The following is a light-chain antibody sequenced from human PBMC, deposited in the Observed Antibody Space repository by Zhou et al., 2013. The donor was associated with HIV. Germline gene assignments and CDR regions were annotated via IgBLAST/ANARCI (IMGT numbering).Light chain of an antibody. CDR3: GTWDSSLSSEV. V-gene: IGLV1-51*01. CDR2: DDN. J-gene: IGLJ3*02. Sequence: QSVLTQPPSVSAAPGQKVIISCSGRSSNLGNNFVSWYQQLPGTAPKLLIYDDNKRPSGIPDRFSGSDSGTSATLVITGLQAGDEAYYYCGTWDSSLSSEVFGGGTKLTVL. CDR1: SSNLGNNF.